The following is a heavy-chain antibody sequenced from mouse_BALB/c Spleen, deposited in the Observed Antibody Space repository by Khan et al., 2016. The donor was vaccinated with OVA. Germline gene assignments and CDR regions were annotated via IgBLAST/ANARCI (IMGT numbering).Heavy chain of an antibody. J-gene: IGHJ2*01. CDR1: GYTFTDYN. D-gene: IGHD1-1*01. CDR2: ITPNNGGT. Sequence: EVQLQQSGPELVKPGASVKISCKASGYTFTDYNMDWVKQSHGKSLEWIGDITPNNGGTIYNQKFKGKATLTVDKSSSTAYMELRRLTSDDTSVYYCTRGGHGSPFDYWCQGTTLTGSS. CDR3: TRGGHGSPFDY. V-gene: IGHV1-18*01.